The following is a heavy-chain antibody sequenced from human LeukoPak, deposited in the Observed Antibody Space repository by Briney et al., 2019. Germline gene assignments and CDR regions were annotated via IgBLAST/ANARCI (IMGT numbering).Heavy chain of an antibody. CDR1: GFTFSSYW. J-gene: IGHJ4*02. CDR2: INSDGSTT. Sequence: PGGSLRLSCAASGFTFSSYWMHWVRQAPGKGLVWVSRINSDGSTTNYADYVKGRFTISRDNAKNTLYLQMNSLRAEDTAVYYCAARGYCSSTSCLLEYWGQGTLVTVSS. D-gene: IGHD2-2*01. V-gene: IGHV3-74*01. CDR3: AARGYCSSTSCLLEY.